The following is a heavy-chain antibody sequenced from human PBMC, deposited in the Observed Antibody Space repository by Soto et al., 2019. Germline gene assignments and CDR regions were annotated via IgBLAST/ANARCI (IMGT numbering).Heavy chain of an antibody. D-gene: IGHD6-13*01. CDR1: GYTFTSHA. CDR2: ISAYNGNT. Sequence: GASVKVSCKASGYTFTSHAISWVRQAPGQGLEWMGWISAYNGNTNYAQKLQGRVTMTTDTSTSTAYMELRSLRSDDTAVYYCARDAAAGLNDYWGQGTLVTVSS. J-gene: IGHJ4*02. V-gene: IGHV1-18*01. CDR3: ARDAAAGLNDY.